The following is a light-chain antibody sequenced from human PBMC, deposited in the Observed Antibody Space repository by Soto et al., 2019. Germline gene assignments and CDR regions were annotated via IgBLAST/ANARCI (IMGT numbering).Light chain of an antibody. CDR2: AAS. V-gene: IGKV3-20*01. CDR3: QQYGSSLYT. CDR1: QSLSPSY. J-gene: IGKJ2*01. Sequence: EIVLTQSPATLSLSAGERATLSCRPSQSLSPSYLAWYQHKPGQGPRLLIFAASSRATGVPDRFSGSGSGKDFTLTIARLEPEDFAVYYCQQYGSSLYTFGQGTKLEIK.